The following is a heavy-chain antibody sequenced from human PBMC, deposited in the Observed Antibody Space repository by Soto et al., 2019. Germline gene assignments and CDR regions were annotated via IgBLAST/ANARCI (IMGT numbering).Heavy chain of an antibody. V-gene: IGHV4-4*07. Sequence: SETLSLTCTVSGGSISSYYWSWIRQPAGKGLEGIGRIYTSGSTNYNPSLKSRVTMSVDTPKNQFSLKLSSVTAADTAVYYCARAVSGYDRGNYFDYWGQGTLVTVSS. CDR3: ARAVSGYDRGNYFDY. CDR1: GGSISSYY. CDR2: IYTSGST. J-gene: IGHJ4*02. D-gene: IGHD5-12*01.